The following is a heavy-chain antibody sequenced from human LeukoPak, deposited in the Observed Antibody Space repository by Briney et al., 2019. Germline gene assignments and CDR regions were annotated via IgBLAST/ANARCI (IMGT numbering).Heavy chain of an antibody. CDR2: IIPIFGTA. J-gene: IGHJ3*02. Sequence: ASVKVSCKASGGTFSSYAISWVRQAPGQGLEWMGGIIPIFGTANCAQKFQGRVTITTDESTSTAYMELSSLRSEDTAVYYCARRGNWNDPGYAFDIWGQGTMVTVSS. V-gene: IGHV1-69*05. CDR1: GGTFSSYA. D-gene: IGHD1-1*01. CDR3: ARRGNWNDPGYAFDI.